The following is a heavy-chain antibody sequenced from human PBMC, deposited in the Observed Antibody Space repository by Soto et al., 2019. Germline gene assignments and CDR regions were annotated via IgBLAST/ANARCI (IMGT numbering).Heavy chain of an antibody. J-gene: IGHJ6*03. V-gene: IGHV3-64*01. CDR2: ISNNGAHT. CDR3: ASRGYGSRWPNVYMDV. Sequence: EAQLVESGGGLVQPGGSLRLSCAASGFTFSNYEMHWVRQAPGKGLEYVSGISNNGAHTDYAKSVKGRFTISRDNSENTLYLQMGSLRVEDMALYYCASRGYGSRWPNVYMDVWGKGTTVSVSS. CDR1: GFTFSNYE. D-gene: IGHD6-13*01.